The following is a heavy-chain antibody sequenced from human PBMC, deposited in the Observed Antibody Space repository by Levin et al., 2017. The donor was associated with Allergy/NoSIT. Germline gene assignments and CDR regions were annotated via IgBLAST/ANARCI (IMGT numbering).Heavy chain of an antibody. CDR2: IDWDDDK. D-gene: IGHD3-22*01. V-gene: IGHV2-70*17. J-gene: IGHJ4*02. Sequence: QSGPTLVKPTQTLTLTCTFSGFSLSTRGMCVSWIRQPPGEALEFLARIDWDDDKFYSTSLKTRLTISKDTSKNHVVLTMTNMDPVDTGTDYCARGDYYDSSGYIDYWGQGTLITVSS. CDR3: ARGDYYDSSGYIDY. CDR1: GFSLSTRGMC.